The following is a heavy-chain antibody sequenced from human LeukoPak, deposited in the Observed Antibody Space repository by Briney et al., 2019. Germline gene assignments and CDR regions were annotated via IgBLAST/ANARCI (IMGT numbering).Heavy chain of an antibody. Sequence: GGSLRLSCAASGFTFSSYAMSWVRQAPGKGLEWVSAISGSGGSTYYADSVKGRFTISRDDSKNTLYLQMNSLRAEDTAVYYCAKDYDFWSGYFSAFDYWGQGTLVTVSS. J-gene: IGHJ4*02. D-gene: IGHD3-3*01. CDR2: ISGSGGST. CDR3: AKDYDFWSGYFSAFDY. V-gene: IGHV3-23*01. CDR1: GFTFSSYA.